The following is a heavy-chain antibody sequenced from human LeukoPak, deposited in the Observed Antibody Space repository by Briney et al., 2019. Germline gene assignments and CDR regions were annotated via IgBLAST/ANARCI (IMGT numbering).Heavy chain of an antibody. CDR3: ALPVGGPDDP. V-gene: IGHV3-23*01. CDR1: GFTLSTYA. Sequence: GGSLRLSCAGSGFTLSTYAMSWVRKAPRKGLEWVSGISSGGKATFYTDSVKGHFTISRDNSKNSLYLQMNSLRAEDTAPYYCALPVGGPDDPRGQGTLVTVSS. J-gene: IGHJ5*02. CDR2: ISSGGKAT.